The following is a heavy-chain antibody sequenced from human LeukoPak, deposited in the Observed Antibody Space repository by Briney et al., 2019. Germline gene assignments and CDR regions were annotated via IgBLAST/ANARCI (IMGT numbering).Heavy chain of an antibody. D-gene: IGHD2-2*01. CDR3: ARERLSSTSCYFDY. V-gene: IGHV4-31*11. CDR2: IYYSGST. J-gene: IGHJ4*02. CDR1: GGSISSGGYY. Sequence: SQTLSLTCAVSGGSISSGGYYWSWIRQHPGKGLEWIGYIYYSGSTYYNPSLKSRVTISVDTSKNQFSLKLSSVTAADTAVYYCARERLSSTSCYFDYWGQGTLVTVSS.